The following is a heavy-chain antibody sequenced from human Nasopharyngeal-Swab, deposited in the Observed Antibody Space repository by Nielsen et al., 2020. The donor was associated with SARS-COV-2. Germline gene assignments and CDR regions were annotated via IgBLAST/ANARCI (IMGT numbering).Heavy chain of an antibody. V-gene: IGHV4-59*11. CDR3: AKEGATGWFDP. Sequence: SETLSLTCTVSGVSITSQYWSWIRQPPGKGLEWIAYISHNSGTSYNPSLKSRVTMFMDTSKNQFSLRLRSVTAADTAVYYCAKEGATGWFDPWSQGTLVTVSS. CDR2: ISHNSGT. J-gene: IGHJ5*02. CDR1: GVSITSQY.